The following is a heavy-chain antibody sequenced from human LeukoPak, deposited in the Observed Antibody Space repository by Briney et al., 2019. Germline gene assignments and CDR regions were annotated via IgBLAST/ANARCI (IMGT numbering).Heavy chain of an antibody. CDR3: ARESESSGWYDY. V-gene: IGHV3-43*02. CDR1: GFMFHDYA. J-gene: IGHJ4*02. CDR2: ISGDGGST. Sequence: GGSLRLSCAAPGFMFHDYAIYWARQAPGKALEWVSLISGDGGSTFSADSVKGRFTISRDNSKNSLYLQMNSLRSDDTALYYCARESESSGWYDYWGQGTLVTVSS. D-gene: IGHD6-19*01.